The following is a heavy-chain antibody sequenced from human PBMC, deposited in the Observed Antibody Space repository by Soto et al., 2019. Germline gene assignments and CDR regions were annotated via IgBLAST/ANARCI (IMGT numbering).Heavy chain of an antibody. CDR3: ARRYGSAFDI. D-gene: IGHD4-17*01. J-gene: IGHJ3*02. CDR1: GGSISSYY. V-gene: IGHV4-59*01. CDR2: IFYSGST. Sequence: PSETLSLTCTVSGGSISSYYWSWIRQPPGKGLEWIGYIFYSGSTNYNPSLKSRVTISVDTSKNQFSLKLSSVTAADTAVYCCARRYGSAFDIWGHGTMVTVSS.